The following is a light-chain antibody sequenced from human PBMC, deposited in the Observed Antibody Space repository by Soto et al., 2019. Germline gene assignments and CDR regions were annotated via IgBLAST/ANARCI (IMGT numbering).Light chain of an antibody. V-gene: IGKV1-9*01. CDR2: EVS. CDR3: QHLNAYPIT. CDR1: QGVNGH. J-gene: IGKJ5*01. Sequence: IQLTQFPSSLSASVGDRVTITCRASQGVNGHLAWHQQKPGKAPKLLISEVSTLQSGVPSRFSGSGSGTDFTLTISSLQPEDFATYYCQHLNAYPITFGQGTRLEIK.